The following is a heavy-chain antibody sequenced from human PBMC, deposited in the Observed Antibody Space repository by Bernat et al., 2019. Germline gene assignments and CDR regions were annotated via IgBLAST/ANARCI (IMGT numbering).Heavy chain of an antibody. CDR3: ARIRGGDFDY. D-gene: IGHD3-16*01. Sequence: EVQLVESGGGLVKPGGSLRLSCAASGFTFSSYSMNWVRQAPGKGLEWVSSISSSSSYIYYADSVKGRFTISSDNAKNSLYLQMNSLRAEDTAVYYCARIRGGDFDYWGQGTLVTVSS. CDR1: GFTFSSYS. J-gene: IGHJ4*02. V-gene: IGHV3-21*01. CDR2: ISSSSSYI.